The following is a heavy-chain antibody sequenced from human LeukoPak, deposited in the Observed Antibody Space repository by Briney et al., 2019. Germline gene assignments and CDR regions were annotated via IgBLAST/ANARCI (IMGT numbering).Heavy chain of an antibody. CDR1: GGSISNYY. Sequence: SETLSLTCTVSGGSISNYYWSWIRQPAGKGLEWIGRIYTSGSTNYNPSLKSRVTMSVDTSKNQFSLKLSSVTAADTAVYYCARERQLLHYYYYYYMDVWGKGTTVTVSS. D-gene: IGHD2-2*01. V-gene: IGHV4-4*07. J-gene: IGHJ6*03. CDR3: ARERQLLHYYYYYYMDV. CDR2: IYTSGST.